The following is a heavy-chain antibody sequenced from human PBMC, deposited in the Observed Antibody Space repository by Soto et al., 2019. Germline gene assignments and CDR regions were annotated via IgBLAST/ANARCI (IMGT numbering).Heavy chain of an antibody. V-gene: IGHV3-23*01. J-gene: IGHJ4*02. CDR3: AKVFVATIREGFDY. Sequence: EAQLLESGGGLVQPGESLRLSCAASGFTFRQYAMSWVRQAPGKGLEWVSAISDSGTRTYYADSVKGRFTVSRDNSRNTLYLQMNSLRAEDTDVYYCAKVFVATIREGFDYWGQGTLVTVSS. CDR2: ISDSGTRT. CDR1: GFTFRQYA. D-gene: IGHD5-12*01.